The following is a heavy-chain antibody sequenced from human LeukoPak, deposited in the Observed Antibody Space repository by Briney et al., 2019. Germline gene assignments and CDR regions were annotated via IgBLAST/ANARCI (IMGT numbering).Heavy chain of an antibody. Sequence: PSETLSLTCTVSGDSINGYYWGWIRQSAGNGLEWIGRIDSNENINYSPSLESRLTLSMDTSKNRFLLTLTSVTAADTAVYYCARDSSGYTRRYYFDSWGQGTLVTVSS. CDR1: GDSINGYY. J-gene: IGHJ4*02. CDR2: IDSNENI. CDR3: ARDSSGYTRRYYFDS. D-gene: IGHD3-22*01. V-gene: IGHV4-4*07.